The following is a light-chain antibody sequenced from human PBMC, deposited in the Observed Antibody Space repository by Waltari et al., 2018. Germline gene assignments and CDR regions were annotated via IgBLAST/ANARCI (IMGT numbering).Light chain of an antibody. CDR1: NSNIGSNV. Sequence: QSVLTQLPSASGTPGQRVTISCSGSNSNIGSNVVNWYQQLPGKAPRLLIYSNDQRPAGVPDRFSGSKSGTSASLAISGLQSEDEADYYCATWDDRLTGVLFGGGTKVTVL. V-gene: IGLV1-44*01. CDR2: SND. CDR3: ATWDDRLTGVL. J-gene: IGLJ3*02.